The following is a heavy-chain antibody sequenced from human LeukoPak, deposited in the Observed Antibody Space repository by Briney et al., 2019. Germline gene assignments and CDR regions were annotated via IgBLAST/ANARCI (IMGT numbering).Heavy chain of an antibody. V-gene: IGHV4-59*12. Sequence: SETLSLTCSVSDDSITMYYWTWIRQPPGKGLEWIGYVDHTGSTNFNPSLNGRVSISRDTTKNLFSLKLSSVTAADTAVYYCARGRSYYGSGSYARFDYWGQGTLVTVSS. CDR2: VDHTGST. J-gene: IGHJ4*02. CDR3: ARGRSYYGSGSYARFDY. D-gene: IGHD3-10*01. CDR1: DDSITMYY.